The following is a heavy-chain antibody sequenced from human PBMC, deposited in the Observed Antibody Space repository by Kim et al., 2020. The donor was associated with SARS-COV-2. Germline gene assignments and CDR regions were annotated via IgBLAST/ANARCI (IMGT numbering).Heavy chain of an antibody. D-gene: IGHD6-19*01. CDR3: ARDRCSGWYGNYYYYMDV. J-gene: IGHJ6*03. CDR1: GYTFTSYT. CDR2: INAGNGNT. V-gene: IGHV1-3*01. Sequence: ASVKVSCKASGYTFTSYTMHWVRQAPGQRLEWMGWINAGNGNTKYSQNFQDRVTITRDTSASTAYMELRSLRPEDTAVYYCARDRCSGWYGNYYYYMDVWGKGTTVTVSS.